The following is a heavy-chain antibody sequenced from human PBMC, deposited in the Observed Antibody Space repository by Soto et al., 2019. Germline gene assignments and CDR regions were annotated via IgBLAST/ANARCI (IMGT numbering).Heavy chain of an antibody. V-gene: IGHV4-4*02. CDR3: ARNIVVVPAATKQYYYYYGMDV. CDR1: GGSISSSNW. Sequence: KPSETLSLTCAVSGGSISSSNWWSWVRQPPGKGLEWIGEIYHSGSTNYNPSLKSRVTISVDKSKNQFSLKLSSVTAADTAVYYCARNIVVVPAATKQYYYYYGMDVWGQGTTVTVSS. D-gene: IGHD2-2*01. J-gene: IGHJ6*02. CDR2: IYHSGST.